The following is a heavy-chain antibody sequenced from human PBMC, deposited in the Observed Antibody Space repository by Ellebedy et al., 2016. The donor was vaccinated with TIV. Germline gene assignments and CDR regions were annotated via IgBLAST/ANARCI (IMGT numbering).Heavy chain of an antibody. Sequence: SLKISXAASGFTFDDYAMHWVRQAPGKGLEWVSGISWNSGSIGYADSVKGRFTISRDNAKNSLYLQMNSLRAEDTALYYCAKGLSSSWYEIDYWGQGTLVTVSS. CDR1: GFTFDDYA. V-gene: IGHV3-9*01. CDR2: ISWNSGSI. D-gene: IGHD6-13*01. CDR3: AKGLSSSWYEIDY. J-gene: IGHJ4*02.